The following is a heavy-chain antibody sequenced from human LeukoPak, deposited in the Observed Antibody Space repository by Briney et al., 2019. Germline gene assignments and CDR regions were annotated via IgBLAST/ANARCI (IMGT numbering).Heavy chain of an antibody. CDR2: IYTSGST. CDR1: GGSISSGSYY. Sequence: SQTLSLTCTVSGGSISSGSYYWGWLRQPAGKGLEWIGRIYTSGSTNYNPSLKSRVTISVDTSKNQFSLKLSSVTAADTAVYYCAREVGYYDFWSGSYFDYWGQGTLVTVSS. V-gene: IGHV4-61*02. J-gene: IGHJ4*02. CDR3: AREVGYYDFWSGSYFDY. D-gene: IGHD3-3*01.